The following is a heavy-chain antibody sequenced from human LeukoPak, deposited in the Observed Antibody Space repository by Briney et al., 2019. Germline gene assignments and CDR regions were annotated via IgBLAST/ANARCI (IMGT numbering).Heavy chain of an antibody. D-gene: IGHD1-1*01. Sequence: ASVKVSCKASGYTFTGYYMHWVRQAPGQRLEWMGWVNAGSGNTKYSQRFQGRVTITRDTSASTAYMELSSLRSEDTAVYYCVRHERDFDYWGQGTLVTVSS. CDR2: VNAGSGNT. CDR3: VRHERDFDY. V-gene: IGHV1-3*01. CDR1: GYTFTGYY. J-gene: IGHJ4*02.